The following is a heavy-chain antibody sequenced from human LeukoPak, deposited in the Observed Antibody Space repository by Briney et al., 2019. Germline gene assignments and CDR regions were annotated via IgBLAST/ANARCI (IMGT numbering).Heavy chain of an antibody. J-gene: IGHJ3*02. CDR3: ARRGSIGAFDI. CDR2: ISWNSVII. Sequence: GGSLRLSCAASGFTFDDSAMRWVRQAPGKGLEWVSGISWNSVIIIYADSVKGRFTISRDNAKKSLYLQMNSLRVEDTALYYCARRGSIGAFDIWGQGTMVTVSS. CDR1: GFTFDDSA. D-gene: IGHD1-14*01. V-gene: IGHV3-9*01.